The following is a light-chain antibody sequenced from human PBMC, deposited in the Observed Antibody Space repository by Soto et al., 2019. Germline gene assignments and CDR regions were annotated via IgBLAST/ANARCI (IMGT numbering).Light chain of an antibody. J-gene: IGLJ2*01. V-gene: IGLV2-14*01. CDR2: DVS. CDR1: SSDVGGYNY. CDR3: NSYTSSGTLL. Sequence: QSALTQPASVSGSPGQSITISCTGTSSDVGGYNYVSWYQQHPGKAPKLMIYDVSNRPSGVSNRFSGSKSGNTASLTISGLQAEDEADYYCNSYTSSGTLLFGRGTKLTVL.